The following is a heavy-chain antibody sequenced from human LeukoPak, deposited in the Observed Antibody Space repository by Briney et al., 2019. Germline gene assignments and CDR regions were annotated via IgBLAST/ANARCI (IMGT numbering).Heavy chain of an antibody. D-gene: IGHD3-10*01. CDR2: INHSGST. Sequence: PSKTLSLTCAVYGGSFSGYYWSWIRQPPVKGLEWIGEINHSGSTNYNPSLKSRVTISVDTSKNQFSLKLSSVTAADTALYYCARSPFGEGDYYYYYGLDVWGQGTTVTVSS. J-gene: IGHJ6*02. CDR3: ARSPFGEGDYYYYYGLDV. V-gene: IGHV4-34*01. CDR1: GGSFSGYY.